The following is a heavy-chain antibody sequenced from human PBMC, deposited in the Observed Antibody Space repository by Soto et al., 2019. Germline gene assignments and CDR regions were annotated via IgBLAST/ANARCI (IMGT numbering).Heavy chain of an antibody. V-gene: IGHV4-61*01. Sequence: QVQLQESGPGLVKPSETLSLTCTVSGGSFNSGSYYWSWIGQPPGKGLEWIGNIYYSGSTNSNPPPRGRVTISVDTSKNQFSLRLSSGTAVDTAVYYCARDQWSYSYGYFDYWGQGTLVTVSS. J-gene: IGHJ4*02. CDR1: GGSFNSGSYY. D-gene: IGHD5-18*01. CDR2: IYYSGST. CDR3: ARDQWSYSYGYFDY.